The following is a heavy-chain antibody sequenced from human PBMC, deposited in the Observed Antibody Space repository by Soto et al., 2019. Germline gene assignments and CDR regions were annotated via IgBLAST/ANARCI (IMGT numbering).Heavy chain of an antibody. V-gene: IGHV4-59*11. D-gene: IGHD2-21*01. J-gene: IGHJ3*02. CDR1: GGSLTDHY. Sequence: QVQLQESGAGLVKPSETLSLTCTVAGGSLTDHYWNWFLQSPGKGLHWIGYVYYSGGTNYNPSLKSRVTMSVDTSKNQFSLNLRSVTAADTAVYYCARGNDWKSSTFDIWGQGTMVSVSS. CDR3: ARGNDWKSSTFDI. CDR2: VYYSGGT.